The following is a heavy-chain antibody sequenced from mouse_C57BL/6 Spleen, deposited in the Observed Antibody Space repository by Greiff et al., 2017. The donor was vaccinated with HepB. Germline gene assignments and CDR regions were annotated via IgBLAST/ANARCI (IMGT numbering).Heavy chain of an antibody. V-gene: IGHV1-5*01. D-gene: IGHD6-1*01. CDR3: TRFRSSGGPWYFDV. CDR2: IYPGNSDT. Sequence: EVQLVESGTVLARPGASVKMSCKTSGYTFTSYWMHWVKQRPGQGLEWIGAIYPGNSDTSYNQKFKGKAKLTAVTSASTAYMELSSLTNEDSAVYYCTRFRSSGGPWYFDVWGTGTTVTVSS. CDR1: GYTFTSYW. J-gene: IGHJ1*03.